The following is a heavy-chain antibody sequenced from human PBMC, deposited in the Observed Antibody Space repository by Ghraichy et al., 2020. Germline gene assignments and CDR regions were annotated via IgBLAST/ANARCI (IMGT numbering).Heavy chain of an antibody. Sequence: GESLNISCAASGFTVSSNYMSWVRQAPGKGLEWVSVIYSGGSTYYADSVKGRFTISRDNSKNTLYLQLNSLRAEDTAVYYCARGPTTVTTVWSYYYYGMAVWGQGTTVTVSS. V-gene: IGHV3-53*01. D-gene: IGHD4-11*01. CDR3: ARGPTTVTTVWSYYYYGMAV. J-gene: IGHJ6*02. CDR1: GFTVSSNY. CDR2: IYSGGST.